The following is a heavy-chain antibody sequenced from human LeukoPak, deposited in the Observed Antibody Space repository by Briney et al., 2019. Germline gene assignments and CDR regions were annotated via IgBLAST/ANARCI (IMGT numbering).Heavy chain of an antibody. D-gene: IGHD3-22*01. J-gene: IGHJ6*02. V-gene: IGHV4-59*08. CDR1: GGSISTFY. CDR3: ARQNYDVRAYRYYGVDV. Sequence: PSETLSLTCTISGGSISTFYWSWIRQSPVKGLEWIGYIFHTGITDYNPSLKSRITISVDTSKNQFSLKLNSVTAADTAVYYCARQNYDVRAYRYYGVDVWGQGTTVTVSS. CDR2: IFHTGIT.